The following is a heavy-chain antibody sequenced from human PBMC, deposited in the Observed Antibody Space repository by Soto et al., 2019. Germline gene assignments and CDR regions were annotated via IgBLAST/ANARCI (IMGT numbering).Heavy chain of an antibody. D-gene: IGHD3-10*01. CDR2: IYHSGST. CDR1: GGSISSSNW. V-gene: IGHV4-4*02. Sequence: SETLSLTCAVSGGSISSSNWWSWVRQPPGKGLEWIGEIYHSGSTNYNPSLKSRVTISVDKSKNQFSLKLSSVTAADTAVYYCAREDGLGFGESYYYYGMDVWGQGTTVTVPS. CDR3: AREDGLGFGESYYYYGMDV. J-gene: IGHJ6*02.